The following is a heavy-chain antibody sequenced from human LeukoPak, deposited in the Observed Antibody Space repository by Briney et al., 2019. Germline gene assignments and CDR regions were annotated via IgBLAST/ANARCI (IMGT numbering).Heavy chain of an antibody. D-gene: IGHD3-10*01. J-gene: IGHJ4*02. CDR1: GGSIGSYY. Sequence: SETLSLTCTVSGGSIGSYYWSWIRQPAGKGLEWIGRIYTSGSTNYNPSLKSRVTMSVDTSKNQFSLKLSSVTAADTAVYYCATGSYLRPFDYWGQGTLVTVSS. CDR2: IYTSGST. CDR3: ATGSYLRPFDY. V-gene: IGHV4-4*07.